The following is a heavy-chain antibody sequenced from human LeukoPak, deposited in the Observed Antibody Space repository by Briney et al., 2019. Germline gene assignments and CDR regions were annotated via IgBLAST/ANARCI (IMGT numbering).Heavy chain of an antibody. V-gene: IGHV3-7*01. CDR1: GFTISSYC. D-gene: IGHD6-13*01. CDR2: IKQYGSEK. CDR3: ARDPVYSNRWFDP. Sequence: PGGSLRLSCAASGFTISSYCMSWGRQAPGKGQERVSNIKQYGSEKYYVDSLNDRLTISTDNSKNSLYLQINSLSAEDTAVYYCARDPVYSNRWFDPWGQGTLVTVSS. J-gene: IGHJ5*02.